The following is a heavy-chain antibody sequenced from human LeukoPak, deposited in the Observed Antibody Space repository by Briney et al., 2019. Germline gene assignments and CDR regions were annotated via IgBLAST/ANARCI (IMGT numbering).Heavy chain of an antibody. CDR3: ASKQGDY. CDR1: GFTFSSYG. Sequence: QPGGSLRLSCAASGFTFSSYGMHWVRQAPGKGLEWVAFIRYDGSNKYYADSVKGRFTISRDNAKKSLYLQMNSLRAEDTAVYYCASKQGDYWGQGTLVTVSS. J-gene: IGHJ4*02. V-gene: IGHV3-30*02. CDR2: IRYDGSNK.